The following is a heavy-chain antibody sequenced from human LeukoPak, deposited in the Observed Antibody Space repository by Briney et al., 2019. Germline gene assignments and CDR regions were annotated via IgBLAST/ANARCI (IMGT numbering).Heavy chain of an antibody. D-gene: IGHD3-10*01. CDR1: GFTFSSYA. Sequence: PGGSLRLSCAASGFTFSSYAMSWVRQAPGKGLEWVSAISGSGGSTYYADSVKGRFTISRDNSKNTLYLQMNSLRAEDTAVYYCAKNMVRGVPPRNGMDVWGQGTTVTVSS. V-gene: IGHV3-23*01. CDR2: ISGSGGST. J-gene: IGHJ6*02. CDR3: AKNMVRGVPPRNGMDV.